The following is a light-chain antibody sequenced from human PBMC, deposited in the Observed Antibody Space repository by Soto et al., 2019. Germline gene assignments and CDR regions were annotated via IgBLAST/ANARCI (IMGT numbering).Light chain of an antibody. V-gene: IGKV1-12*01. CDR1: QTISSW. CDR2: AAS. J-gene: IGKJ4*01. Sequence: IHMNNSPSTLSGSLRYRFTTNFRASQTISSWVAWYQQKPGKAPKLLISAASSLQSGVPRRFSGSGSGTDFTLIISSLQPEDFATYFCQQGDSFPFTFGGGTKVDIK. CDR3: QQGDSFPFT.